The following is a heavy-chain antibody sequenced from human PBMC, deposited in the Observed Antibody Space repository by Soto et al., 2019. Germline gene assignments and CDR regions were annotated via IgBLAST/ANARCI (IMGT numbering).Heavy chain of an antibody. CDR1: GGSISSYY. Sequence: SETLSLTCTVSGGSISSYYWSWIRQPPGKGLEWIGYIYYSGSTNYNPSLKSRVTISVDTSKNQFSLKLSSVTAADTAVYYCVRGWTLRYCSSTSCHSSRGWFDPWGQGTLVTVSS. D-gene: IGHD2-2*01. J-gene: IGHJ5*02. CDR3: VRGWTLRYCSSTSCHSSRGWFDP. CDR2: IYYSGST. V-gene: IGHV4-59*01.